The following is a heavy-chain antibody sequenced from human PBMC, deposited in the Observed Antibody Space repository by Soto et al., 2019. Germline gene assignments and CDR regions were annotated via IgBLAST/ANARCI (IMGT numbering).Heavy chain of an antibody. Sequence: QVQLQESGPGLVKPSETLSLTCTVSGGSISSYYWSWIRQPPGKGLEWIGYIYYSGSTNYNPSLECRVTISVDTSKNQFSLKLSAVTAADTAVYYCASVSAYCGGDCYFDYWGQGTLVTVSS. D-gene: IGHD2-21*02. CDR3: ASVSAYCGGDCYFDY. CDR2: IYYSGST. J-gene: IGHJ4*02. V-gene: IGHV4-59*01. CDR1: GGSISSYY.